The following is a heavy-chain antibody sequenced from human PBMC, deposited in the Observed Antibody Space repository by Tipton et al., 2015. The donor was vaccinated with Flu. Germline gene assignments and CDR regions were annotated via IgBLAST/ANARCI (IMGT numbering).Heavy chain of an antibody. Sequence: TLSLTCTVSGDSVRSGRHYWSWIRQPAGKGLEWIGRIYLTGSTNYSPSLKGRGTISVDTSKNQFSLKLPSVTAADTAVYYCARTRIVPWGNDDSAGYFDYWSQGTLVTVSS. CDR2: IYLTGST. V-gene: IGHV4-61*02. CDR3: ARTRIVPWGNDDSAGYFDY. J-gene: IGHJ4*02. CDR1: GDSVRSGRHY. D-gene: IGHD3-22*01.